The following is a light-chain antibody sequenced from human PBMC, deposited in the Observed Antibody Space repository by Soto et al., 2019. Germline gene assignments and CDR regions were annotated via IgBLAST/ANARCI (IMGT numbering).Light chain of an antibody. CDR1: SSHDGSYDL. CDR3: YSYAGENLYV. Sequence: QSVLTHPASVSASPGQSITVPCTGSSSHDGSYDLLSCFQQHPGKVPKLLIYAGTRRPSGLSDRFSGSKSGTTASLTISGLQAEDEAHYYCYSYAGENLYVFGTGTKVTVL. J-gene: IGLJ1*01. CDR2: AGT. V-gene: IGLV2-23*01.